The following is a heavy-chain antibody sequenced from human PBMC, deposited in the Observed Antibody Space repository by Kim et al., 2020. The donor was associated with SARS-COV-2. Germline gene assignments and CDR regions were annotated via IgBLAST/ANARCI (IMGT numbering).Heavy chain of an antibody. CDR2: ISYDGNYE. CDR3: AKQKLGYYMDV. CDR1: GFTFNNFG. D-gene: IGHD6-6*01. Sequence: GSLRLSCAASGFTFNNFGMHWVRQAPGKGLEWVAFISYDGNYEYYGDPVKGRLTISRDNSKNTLYLQLNSLRADDTAIYYCAKQKLGYYMDVWGKGTTVVVSS. V-gene: IGHV3-30*18. J-gene: IGHJ6*03.